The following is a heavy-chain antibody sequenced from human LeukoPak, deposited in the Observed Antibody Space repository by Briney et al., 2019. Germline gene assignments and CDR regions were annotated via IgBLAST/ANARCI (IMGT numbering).Heavy chain of an antibody. D-gene: IGHD3-22*01. Sequence: GGSLRLSCAASGFTFDDYGMRWVRHAPGKGLEWVSLISGDSGVTSYSDSVQGRFTISRDNNKNSLFLQMTSLRTEDTAVYYCARTKRYYYDSSLLHWGQGTLVAVSS. CDR3: ARTKRYYYDSSLLH. J-gene: IGHJ1*01. CDR2: ISGDSGVT. V-gene: IGHV3-43*02. CDR1: GFTFDDYG.